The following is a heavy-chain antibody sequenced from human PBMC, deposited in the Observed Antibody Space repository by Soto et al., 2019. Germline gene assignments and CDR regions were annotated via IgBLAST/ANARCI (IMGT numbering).Heavy chain of an antibody. CDR1: GFTFTKAW. J-gene: IGHJ4*02. CDR2: IKSKADAETT. D-gene: IGHD5-18*01. V-gene: IGHV3-15*01. CDR3: ATDVRGRYSPVPEF. Sequence: DVQVVESGGGLVKPGGSLRLSCAASGFTFTKAWMNWVRQAPGKGLEWIARIKSKADAETTYYAAPVQGRFTISRDDSNNTLSLQMTSLKTDDTAVYYCATDVRGRYSPVPEFWGQGTLVTVSS.